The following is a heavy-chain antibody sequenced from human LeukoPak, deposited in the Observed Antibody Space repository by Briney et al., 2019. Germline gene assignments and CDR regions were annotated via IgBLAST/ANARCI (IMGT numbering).Heavy chain of an antibody. CDR1: GFTFSSYT. V-gene: IGHV3-30-3*02. CDR2: ILYDGNNK. Sequence: PGGSLRLSCAASGFTFSSYTMHWVRQAPGKGLEWVAVILYDGNNKYHADSVKGRFTISRDNSKNTLYLQMNSLRAEDTAVYYCAKHIREYSSSGFDYWGQGTLVTVSS. J-gene: IGHJ4*02. CDR3: AKHIREYSSSGFDY. D-gene: IGHD6-6*01.